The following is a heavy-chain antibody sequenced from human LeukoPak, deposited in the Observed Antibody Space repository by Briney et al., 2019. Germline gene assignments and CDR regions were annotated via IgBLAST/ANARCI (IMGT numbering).Heavy chain of an antibody. CDR1: GFTFSSYE. Sequence: GGSLRLSCAASGFTFSSYEMNWVRQAPGKGLEWVSYISSSGSTIYYADSVKGRFTISRDNAKNSLYLQMNSLRAEDTAVYYCARGDYGDYAGSFDYWGRGTLVTVSS. V-gene: IGHV3-48*03. CDR2: ISSSGSTI. D-gene: IGHD4-17*01. CDR3: ARGDYGDYAGSFDY. J-gene: IGHJ4*02.